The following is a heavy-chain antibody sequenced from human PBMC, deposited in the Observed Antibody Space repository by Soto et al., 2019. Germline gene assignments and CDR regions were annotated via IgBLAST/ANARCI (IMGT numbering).Heavy chain of an antibody. D-gene: IGHD6-19*01. Sequence: ASVKVSCKASGGTFSSYAISWVRQAPGQGLEWMGGIIPIFGTANYAQKFQGRVTITADESTSTAYMELSSLRSEDTAVYYCARIAVAGTYYFDYWGQGTLVTVS. CDR1: GGTFSSYA. CDR3: ARIAVAGTYYFDY. V-gene: IGHV1-69*13. CDR2: IIPIFGTA. J-gene: IGHJ4*02.